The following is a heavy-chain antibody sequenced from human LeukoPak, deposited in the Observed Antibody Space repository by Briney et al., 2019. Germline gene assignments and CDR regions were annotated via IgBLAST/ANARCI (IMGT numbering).Heavy chain of an antibody. V-gene: IGHV4-39*07. J-gene: IGHJ3*02. CDR1: GGSISSSSYY. Sequence: SETLSLTCTVSGGSISSSSYYWGWIRQPPGKGLEWIGSIYYSGSTYYNPSLKSRVTISVDTSKNQFSLNLSSVTAADTAVYYCARSDGYGLVGIWGQGTMITVSS. CDR3: ARSDGYGLVGI. CDR2: IYYSGST. D-gene: IGHD3-10*01.